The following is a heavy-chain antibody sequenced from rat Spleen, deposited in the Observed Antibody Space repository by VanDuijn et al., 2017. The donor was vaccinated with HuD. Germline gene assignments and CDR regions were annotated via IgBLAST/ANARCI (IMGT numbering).Heavy chain of an antibody. CDR3: ARHELTVKVGITTNWYFDF. CDR1: GFTFSDYY. Sequence: EVQLVESGGGLVQPGRSLKLSCAASGFTFSDYYMAWVRQAPKKGLEWVASISYEGSTTYYGDSVKGRFTISRDNAKSTLYLQMNSRRAEDTATYYCARHELTVKVGITTNWYFDFWGPGTMVTVSS. V-gene: IGHV5-22*01. J-gene: IGHJ1*01. CDR2: ISYEGSTT. D-gene: IGHD1-12*02.